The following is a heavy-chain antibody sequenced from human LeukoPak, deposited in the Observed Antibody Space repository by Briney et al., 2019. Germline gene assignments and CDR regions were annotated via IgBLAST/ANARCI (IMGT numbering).Heavy chain of an antibody. V-gene: IGHV3-30*02. CDR1: GFSFSSYG. J-gene: IGHJ4*02. CDR2: IRYDGSNK. D-gene: IGHD6-19*01. Sequence: AGSLTLSCAASGFSFSSYGMHWVRHAPAKGLERVAFIRYDGSNKYYADSVKDRFSISRDNSKNTLYLQMNSLRAEDTALCCCAKGGSGWSVTDYWGRGGLVGVSS. CDR3: AKGGSGWSVTDY.